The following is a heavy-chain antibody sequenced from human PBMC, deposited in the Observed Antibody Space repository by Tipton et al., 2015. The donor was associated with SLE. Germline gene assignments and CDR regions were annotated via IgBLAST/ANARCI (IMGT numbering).Heavy chain of an antibody. V-gene: IGHV3-30*02. CDR3: AKGGQELYWYFDL. D-gene: IGHD1-26*01. CDR2: ILYDGSDK. J-gene: IGHJ2*01. Sequence: SLRLSCIASGFTFSKFGMNWVRQAPAKGLEWVAFILYDGSDKSYADSVKGRFTISRDNSKKTLYLQMNSLKPEDTALYYCAKGGQELYWYFDLWGRGTLVTVSS. CDR1: GFTFSKFG.